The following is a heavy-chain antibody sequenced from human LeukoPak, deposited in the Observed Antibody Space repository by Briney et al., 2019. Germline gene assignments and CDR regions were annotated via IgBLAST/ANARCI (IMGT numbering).Heavy chain of an antibody. D-gene: IGHD3-22*01. J-gene: IGHJ3*02. CDR1: GGSISSGGYS. CDR3: ARDRGHYFDSSGYAFDI. V-gene: IGHV4-30-2*01. CDR2: IYHSGST. Sequence: SQTLSLTCAVSGGSISSGGYSWSWIRQPPGKGLEWIGYIYHSGSTYYNPSLKSRVTISVDWSKNQFSLKLSSVTAADTAVYYCARDRGHYFDSSGYAFDIWGQGTMVTVSS.